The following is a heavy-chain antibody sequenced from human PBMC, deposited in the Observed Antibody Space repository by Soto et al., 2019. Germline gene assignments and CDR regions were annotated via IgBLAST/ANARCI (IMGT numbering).Heavy chain of an antibody. CDR3: ARANYFDSSGPFDY. CDR1: GGSISSGAYY. J-gene: IGHJ4*02. V-gene: IGHV4-31*03. Sequence: SETLSLTSTVSGGSISSGAYYWSWIRQHPGKGLERIGYIYYSGSTYYNPSLESRVTLSVDTSRNQFSLKVSSVTAADTAVYYCARANYFDSSGPFDYWGPGTQVTVS. D-gene: IGHD3-22*01. CDR2: IYYSGST.